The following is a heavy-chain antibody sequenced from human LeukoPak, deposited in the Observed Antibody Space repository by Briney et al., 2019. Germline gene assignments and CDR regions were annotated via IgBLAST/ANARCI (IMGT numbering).Heavy chain of an antibody. Sequence: SETLSLTCTVPGGSISSYYWSWIRQPPGKGLEWIGYIYYSGSTNYNPSLKSRVTISVDTSKNQFSLKLSSVTAADTAVYYCARDNGWYDAFDIWGQGTMVTVSS. D-gene: IGHD6-19*01. CDR1: GGSISSYY. V-gene: IGHV4-59*01. CDR3: ARDNGWYDAFDI. J-gene: IGHJ3*02. CDR2: IYYSGST.